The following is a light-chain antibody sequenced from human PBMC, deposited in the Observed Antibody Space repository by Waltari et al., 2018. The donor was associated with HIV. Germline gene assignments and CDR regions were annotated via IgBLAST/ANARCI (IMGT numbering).Light chain of an antibody. CDR1: RSTIGSDHY. J-gene: IGLJ2*01. Sequence: QSMLTQPPSVSGAPGQRVTIPCTGSRSTIGSDHYVPWSQQIPGTAPKLLSSGNKNRPSGVPDRFSASKSGTSASLTISGLQAEDEADYFCQSYDISLSASVVFGGGTRLTVL. CDR3: QSYDISLSASVV. V-gene: IGLV1-40*01. CDR2: GNK.